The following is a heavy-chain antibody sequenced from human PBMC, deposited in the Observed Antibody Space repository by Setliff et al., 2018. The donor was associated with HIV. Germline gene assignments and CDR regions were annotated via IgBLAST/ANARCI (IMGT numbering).Heavy chain of an antibody. V-gene: IGHV1-2*02. Sequence: ASVKVSCKASGYTFTGYYLHWVRQAPGQGLEWMGWIDPNSGDTNYEQKFQGRVSMTRDTSTLTLYMELSSLTSEDTAVYYCARAKAVGGVIITGGLDVWGQGTTVTVSS. CDR2: IDPNSGDT. D-gene: IGHD3-16*02. J-gene: IGHJ6*02. CDR1: GYTFTGYY. CDR3: ARAKAVGGVIITGGLDV.